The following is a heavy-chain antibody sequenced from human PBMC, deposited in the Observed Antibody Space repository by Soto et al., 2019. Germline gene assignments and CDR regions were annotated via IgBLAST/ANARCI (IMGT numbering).Heavy chain of an antibody. CDR2: INQDGSDK. CDR1: GFTFSDSW. CDR3: ARGHYGMDV. Sequence: EMQLMESGGDVVQPGGSLRLSRAASGFTFSDSWMTWVRQAPGKGLEWVANINQDGSDKTYMDSMKGRFTIFRDNAKNSLYLQMNSLRGEDTAVYYCARGHYGMDVWGQGTTVTVSS. D-gene: IGHD3-10*01. J-gene: IGHJ6*02. V-gene: IGHV3-7*04.